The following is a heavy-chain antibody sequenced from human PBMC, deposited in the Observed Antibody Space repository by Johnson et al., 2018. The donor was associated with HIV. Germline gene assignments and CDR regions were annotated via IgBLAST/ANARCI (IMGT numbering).Heavy chain of an antibody. V-gene: IGHV3-66*02. CDR3: AREGIVGATGPGPTLQDAFDI. CDR2: IYSGGST. D-gene: IGHD1-26*01. Sequence: VQLVESGGGLVQPGGSLRLSCAASGFTFSSNYMSWVRQAPGKGLEWVSVIYSGGSTYYADSVKGRFTISRDNSKNTLYLQMNSLRAEDRAVYYGAREGIVGATGPGPTLQDAFDIWGQGTMVTVSS. CDR1: GFTFSSNY. J-gene: IGHJ3*02.